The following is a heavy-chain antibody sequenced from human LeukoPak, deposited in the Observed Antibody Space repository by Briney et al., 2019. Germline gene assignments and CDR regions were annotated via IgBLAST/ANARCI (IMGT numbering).Heavy chain of an antibody. J-gene: IGHJ5*02. CDR3: ARPYCSSTSCARGGFNWFDP. CDR1: GDSLSTSYYY. D-gene: IGHD2-2*01. Sequence: SETLSLTCTVSGDSLSTSYYYWGWIRQPPGTGLEWIGSIHYSGSTNYNPSLKSRVTISVDTSENQFALKLNSVTAADTAVYYCARPYCSSTSCARGGFNWFDPWGKGTLVTVSS. CDR2: IHYSGST. V-gene: IGHV4-39*01.